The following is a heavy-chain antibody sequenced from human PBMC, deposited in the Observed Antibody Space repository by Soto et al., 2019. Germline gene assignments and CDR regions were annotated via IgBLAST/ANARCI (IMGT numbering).Heavy chain of an antibody. CDR3: ASHTPAISISEQ. Sequence: PSERLALGCAVCGGCMRIRGYDGGWIRKPPGKGLEWIGSIYYSGSTCYNPSLKSRVTISVDTSKNQFSLKLSSVTAADTAVHYCASHTPAISISEQWVQGSLVTGSS. D-gene: IGHD2-15*01. V-gene: IGHV4-39*01. J-gene: IGHJ4*02. CDR1: GGCMRIRGYD. CDR2: IYYSGST.